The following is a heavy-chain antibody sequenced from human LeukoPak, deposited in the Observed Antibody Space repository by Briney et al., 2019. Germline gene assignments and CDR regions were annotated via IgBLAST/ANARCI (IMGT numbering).Heavy chain of an antibody. Sequence: GGSLRLSCAPSGFTVSSNYMSWVRQAPGKGLEWVSVIYSGGSTYYADSVKGRFTISRDNSKNTLYLQMNSLRAEDTAVYYCARSDPVNAFDIWGQGTMVTVSS. CDR3: ARSDPVNAFDI. V-gene: IGHV3-53*01. J-gene: IGHJ3*02. CDR2: IYSGGST. CDR1: GFTVSSNY.